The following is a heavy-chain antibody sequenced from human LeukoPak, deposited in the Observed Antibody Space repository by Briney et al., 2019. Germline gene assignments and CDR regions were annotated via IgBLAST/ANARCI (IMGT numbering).Heavy chain of an antibody. CDR3: ASAELQTLSPDCSSTSCYRLVRYYYYYMDV. Sequence: ASVKVSCKVSGYTLTELSMHWVRQAPGKGLEWMGGFDPEDGETIYAQKFQGRVSMTEDTSTDTAYMELSSLRSEDTAVYYCASAELQTLSPDCSSTSCYRLVRYYYYYMDVWGKGTTVTISS. J-gene: IGHJ6*03. CDR2: FDPEDGET. CDR1: GYTLTELS. V-gene: IGHV1-24*01. D-gene: IGHD2-2*01.